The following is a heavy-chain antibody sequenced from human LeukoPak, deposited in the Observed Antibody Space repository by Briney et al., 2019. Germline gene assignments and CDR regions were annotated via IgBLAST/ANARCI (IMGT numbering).Heavy chain of an antibody. V-gene: IGHV3-21*01. CDR2: ISSSSSYI. D-gene: IGHD2-2*01. CDR3: ARDRVVPAARYMDV. J-gene: IGHJ6*03. CDR1: GFTFSSYS. Sequence: GGSLRLSCAASGFTFSSYSMNWVRQAPGKGLEWVSSISSSSSYIYYADSVKGRFTISRDNAKNSLYLQMNSQRAEDTAVYYCARDRVVPAARYMDVWGKGTTVTVSS.